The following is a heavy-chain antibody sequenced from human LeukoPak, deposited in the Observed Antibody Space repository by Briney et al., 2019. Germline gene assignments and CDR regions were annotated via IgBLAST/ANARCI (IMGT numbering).Heavy chain of an antibody. CDR3: TRGDNT. J-gene: IGHJ5*02. V-gene: IGHV4-61*02. Sequence: SETLSLTCTVSGGSISSGSSYWSWIRQPAGKGLEWIGRIYTSGNTNYKPSLQRRVTISVDTAKNQFSLKLSSVTAADTAVYYCTRGDNTWGQGTLVTVSS. D-gene: IGHD2/OR15-2a*01. CDR2: IYTSGNT. CDR1: GGSISSGSSY.